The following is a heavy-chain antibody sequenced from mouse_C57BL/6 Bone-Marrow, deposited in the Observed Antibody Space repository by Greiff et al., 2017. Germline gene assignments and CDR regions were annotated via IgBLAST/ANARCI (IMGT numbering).Heavy chain of an antibody. V-gene: IGHV10-3*01. CDR2: IRSKSSNYAT. J-gene: IGHJ4*01. D-gene: IGHD2-3*01. CDR3: VSHDPYYAMDY. Sequence: DVHLVESGGGLVQPKGSLKLSCAASGFTFNTYAMPWVRQAPGKGLEWVARIRSKSSNYATYYADSVQDRFTISRDDSQSMLYLQMNNLKTEDTAMYDGVSHDPYYAMDYWGQGTSVTVSS. CDR1: GFTFNTYA.